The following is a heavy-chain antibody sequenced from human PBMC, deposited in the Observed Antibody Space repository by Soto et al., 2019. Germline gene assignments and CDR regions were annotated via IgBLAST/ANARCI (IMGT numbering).Heavy chain of an antibody. J-gene: IGHJ6*02. Sequence: QVQLVQSGDEVRKPGTSVTVSCKASGYIFANYGIAWVRQSPGQGLGWMGWTSPYSGNTHYASKVQGSLTMTTDTPTSTAYMYLGSLTSDDTAVYDWAMVDNYVTPTPQDVWGQGTTVTVSS. V-gene: IGHV1-18*01. CDR3: AMVDNYVTPTPQDV. CDR1: GYIFANYG. D-gene: IGHD3-16*01. CDR2: TSPYSGNT.